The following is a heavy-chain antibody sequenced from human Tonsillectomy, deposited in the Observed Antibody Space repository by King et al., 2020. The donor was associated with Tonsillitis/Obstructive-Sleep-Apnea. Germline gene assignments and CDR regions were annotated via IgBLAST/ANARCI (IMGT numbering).Heavy chain of an antibody. CDR2: ISSRSSTI. CDR3: ARDPRRTLTPEKMPSFFDK. Sequence: VQLVESGGGLVQPGGSLRLSCAASVFTFSTYGMNWVRQAPGKGLEWVSYISSRSSTIYYADSVKGRFTISRDNARNSLYLQMNSLRDEDTAVYYCARDPRRTLTPEKMPSFFDKWGQGTLVTVSS. J-gene: IGHJ4*02. D-gene: IGHD1-14*01. V-gene: IGHV3-48*02. CDR1: VFTFSTYG.